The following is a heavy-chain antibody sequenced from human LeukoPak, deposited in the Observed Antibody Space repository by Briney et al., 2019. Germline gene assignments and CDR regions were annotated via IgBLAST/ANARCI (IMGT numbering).Heavy chain of an antibody. CDR2: IYHSGST. CDR1: GGSISSGGYS. J-gene: IGHJ2*01. V-gene: IGHV4-30-2*01. D-gene: IGHD5-12*01. CDR3: ARDRDGYNSRYFDL. Sequence: SQTLSLTCAVSGGSISSGGYSWSWIRQPPGKGLEWIGYIYHSGSTYYNPPLKSRVTISVDRSKNQFSLKLSSVTAADTAVYYCARDRDGYNSRYFDLWGRGTLVTVSS.